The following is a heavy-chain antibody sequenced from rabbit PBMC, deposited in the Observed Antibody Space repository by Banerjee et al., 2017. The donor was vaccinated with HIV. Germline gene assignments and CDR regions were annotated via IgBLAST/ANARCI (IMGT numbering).Heavy chain of an antibody. J-gene: IGHJ3*01. D-gene: IGHD7-1*01. CDR3: ARELADYTGYNYATRLDL. V-gene: IGHV1S45*01. CDR2: IYAGKGSS. CDR1: GFDFSSYYM. Sequence: QEQLKETGGGLVQPGGSLTLSCKASGFDFSSYYMNWVRQAPGKGLEWIGRIYAGKGSSDYATWAKGRFTVSKTSSTTVTLRMTSLTAADTATYFCARELADYTGYNYATRLDLWGPGTLVTVS.